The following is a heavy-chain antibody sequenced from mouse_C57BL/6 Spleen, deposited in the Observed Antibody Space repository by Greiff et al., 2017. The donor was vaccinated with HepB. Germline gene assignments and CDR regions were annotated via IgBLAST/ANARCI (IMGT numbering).Heavy chain of an antibody. Sequence: EVQRVESGGGLVKPGGSLKLSCAASGFTFSSYAMSWVRQTPEKRLEWVATISGGGSYTYYPDNVKGRFTISKDNAKNNLYLHMSHLKSEDTAMYYCARRDDGYYYFDYWGQGTTLTVSS. J-gene: IGHJ2*01. CDR3: ARRDDGYYYFDY. CDR1: GFTFSSYA. D-gene: IGHD2-3*01. CDR2: ISGGGSYT. V-gene: IGHV5-4*01.